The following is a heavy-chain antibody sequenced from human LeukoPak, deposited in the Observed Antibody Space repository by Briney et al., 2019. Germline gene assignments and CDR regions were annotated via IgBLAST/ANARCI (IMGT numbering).Heavy chain of an antibody. D-gene: IGHD5-24*01. V-gene: IGHV1-3*01. CDR1: GYTFTSYA. J-gene: IGHJ4*02. CDR2: INAGNGNT. CDR3: ARDHRGQSDY. Sequence: GASVKVSCKASGYTFTSYAMHWVRQAPGQRLEWMGWINAGNGNTKYLQKFQGRVTITRDTSASTAYMELSSLRSEDTAVYYCARDHRGQSDYWGQGTLVTVSS.